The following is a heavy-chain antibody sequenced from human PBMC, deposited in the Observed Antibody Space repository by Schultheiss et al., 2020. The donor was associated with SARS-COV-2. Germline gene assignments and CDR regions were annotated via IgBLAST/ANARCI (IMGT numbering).Heavy chain of an antibody. CDR1: GGSFSGYY. V-gene: IGHV4-34*01. CDR2: IYYSGST. D-gene: IGHD3-22*01. J-gene: IGHJ6*02. CDR3: ARPSSSGFSPYGLDV. Sequence: SQTLSLTCAVYGGSFSGYYWSWIRQPPGKGLEWIGYIYYSGSTYYNPSLRSRVTISVDTSKTQFSLTLRSLAAADTAVYYCARPSSSGFSPYGLDVWGRGITVTVSS.